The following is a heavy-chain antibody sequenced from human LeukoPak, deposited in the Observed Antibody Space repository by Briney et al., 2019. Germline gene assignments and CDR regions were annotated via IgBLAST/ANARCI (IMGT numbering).Heavy chain of an antibody. D-gene: IGHD3-3*01. V-gene: IGHV3-7*01. CDR1: GFSSRSSW. J-gene: IGHJ3*02. CDR3: ARTYDFGRGPPGDAFDN. CDR2: IRVDGSER. Sequence: PGGSLRLSCAASGFSSRSSWMTWVRRAPGKGLEWVADIRVDGSERSYVDSVKGRFTISRDNAKNSVFLQMNSLRADDTAVYYCARTYDFGRGPPGDAFDNWGPGTLVTVSS.